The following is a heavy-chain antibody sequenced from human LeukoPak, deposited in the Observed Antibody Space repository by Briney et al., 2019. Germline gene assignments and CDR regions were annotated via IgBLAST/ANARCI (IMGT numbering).Heavy chain of an antibody. Sequence: GGSLRLSCAASGFTFSSYWMSWVRQAPGKGLEWVANIKQDGSEKYYVDSVKGRFTISRDNAKNSLYLQMNSLRAEDTAVYYCARVPGFWSGYYYFVYWGQGTLVTVSS. D-gene: IGHD3-3*01. CDR1: GFTFSSYW. CDR3: ARVPGFWSGYYYFVY. V-gene: IGHV3-7*01. J-gene: IGHJ4*02. CDR2: IKQDGSEK.